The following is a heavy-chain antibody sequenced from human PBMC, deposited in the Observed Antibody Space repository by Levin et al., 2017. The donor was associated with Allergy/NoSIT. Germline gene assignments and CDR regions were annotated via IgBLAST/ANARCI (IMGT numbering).Heavy chain of an antibody. V-gene: IGHV3-23*01. J-gene: IGHJ5*02. CDR1: GFTFSSYS. D-gene: IGHD7-27*01. CDR3: AHWGSSWFDP. CDR2: FSGTSGYS. Sequence: GGSLRLSCAASGFTFSSYSMTWVRQAPGKGLEWVAGFSGTSGYSYYADSVKGRFTISRDDSKNTLYLQMNTLRAEDTAIYYCAHWGSSWFDPWGQGTLVTVSS.